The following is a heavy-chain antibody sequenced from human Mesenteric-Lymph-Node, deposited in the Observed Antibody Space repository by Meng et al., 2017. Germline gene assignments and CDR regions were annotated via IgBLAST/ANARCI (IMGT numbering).Heavy chain of an antibody. CDR3: PRPDVDTALFDY. Sequence: ASVKVSCKASGYTFTSYDINWVRQPTGQGLEWMGWMNPNSGNTGYAQKFQGRVTITRNTSISTAYMELSRLSADDTAVYYCPRPDVDTALFDYWGQGTLVTVSS. V-gene: IGHV1-8*03. J-gene: IGHJ4*02. CDR2: MNPNSGNT. D-gene: IGHD5-18*01. CDR1: GYTFTSYD.